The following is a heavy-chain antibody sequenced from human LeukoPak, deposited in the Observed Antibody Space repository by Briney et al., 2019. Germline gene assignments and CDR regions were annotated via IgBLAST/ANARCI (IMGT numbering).Heavy chain of an antibody. V-gene: IGHV3-66*01. Sequence: GGSLRLSCAASGFTVSSNYMSWVRQAPGKGLEWVSIIYTGGSTFYADSVKGRFTISRDNSKNTLYLQMNSLRAEDTAVYYCARNALTTVRDAFDIWGQGTMVTVSS. D-gene: IGHD4-17*01. CDR3: ARNALTTVRDAFDI. CDR1: GFTVSSNY. CDR2: IYTGGST. J-gene: IGHJ3*02.